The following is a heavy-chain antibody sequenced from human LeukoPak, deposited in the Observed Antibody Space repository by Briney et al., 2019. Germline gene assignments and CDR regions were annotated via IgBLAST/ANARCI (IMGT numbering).Heavy chain of an antibody. V-gene: IGHV4-30-4*01. CDR2: TYSSGST. Sequence: PSETLSLTCTVSGVSISSGDYYWSWIRQPPGKGLEWIGYTYSSGSTYYNPSLKSRATISVDTSKNQFSLKLSSVTAADTAVYYCARHGRMGTINPSYWGQGTLVTVSS. D-gene: IGHD5-24*01. CDR1: GVSISSGDYY. J-gene: IGHJ4*02. CDR3: ARHGRMGTINPSY.